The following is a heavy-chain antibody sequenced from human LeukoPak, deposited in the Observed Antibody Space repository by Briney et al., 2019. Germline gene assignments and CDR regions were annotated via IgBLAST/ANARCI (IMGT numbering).Heavy chain of an antibody. CDR1: GYSITSGYY. CDR2: IYHSGST. D-gene: IGHD5-24*01. V-gene: IGHV4-38-2*02. CDR3: AREGGRRGYNRPLGY. Sequence: SETLSLTCTVSGYSITSGYYWGWIRQPPGKWLEWIGNIYHSGSTNYNPSLKSRVTISVDTSKNQFSLKLSSVTAADTAVYYCAREGGRRGYNRPLGYWGQGTLVTVSS. J-gene: IGHJ4*02.